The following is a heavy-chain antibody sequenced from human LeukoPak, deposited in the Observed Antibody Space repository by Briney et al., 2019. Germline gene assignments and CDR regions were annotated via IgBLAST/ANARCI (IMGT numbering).Heavy chain of an antibody. CDR2: ISAYNGNT. Sequence: ASVKVSCKASGYTFTSYAMHWVRQAPGQGLEWMGWISAYNGNTNYAQKLQGRVTMTTDTSTSTAYMELRSLRSDDTAVYYCARDLKYNSGHFFDYWGQGTLVTVSS. V-gene: IGHV1-18*01. J-gene: IGHJ4*02. D-gene: IGHD5-12*01. CDR1: GYTFTSYA. CDR3: ARDLKYNSGHFFDY.